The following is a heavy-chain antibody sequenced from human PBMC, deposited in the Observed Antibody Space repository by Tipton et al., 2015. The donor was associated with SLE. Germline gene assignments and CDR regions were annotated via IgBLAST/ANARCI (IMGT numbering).Heavy chain of an antibody. CDR2: VYYTGAT. CDR1: GGSISSYY. J-gene: IGHJ6*04. V-gene: IGHV4-59*01. D-gene: IGHD5-24*01. CDR3: ARTNGYQHYWHFVDV. Sequence: TLSLTCTVSGGSISSYYWSWIRQSPGKGLEWIGNVYYTGATNYNPSLESRISISVDTSKNQFSLRLSSVTAADKAVYFCARTNGYQHYWHFVDVWGKGTPVTVSS.